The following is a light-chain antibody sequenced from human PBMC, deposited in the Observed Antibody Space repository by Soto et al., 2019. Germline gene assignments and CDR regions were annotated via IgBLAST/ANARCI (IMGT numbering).Light chain of an antibody. CDR1: QRIGDW. CDR2: KAS. V-gene: IGKV1-5*03. J-gene: IGKJ4*01. CDR3: QQYNTFFS. Sequence: DIQMTQSPSTLSASVGDRVTITCRASQRIGDWLAWYQQQPGKAPTLLLYKASTVETDVPSRFSGSGSGTEFTLTISSLQPDDFGTYYCQQYNTFFSFGGGTRVEIK.